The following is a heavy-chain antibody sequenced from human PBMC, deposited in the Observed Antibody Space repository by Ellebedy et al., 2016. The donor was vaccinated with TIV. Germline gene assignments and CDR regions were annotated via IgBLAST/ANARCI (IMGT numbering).Heavy chain of an antibody. Sequence: AASVKVSCKASGGTFSSYAISWVRQAPGQGLEWMGGIIPIFGTANYAQKFQGRVTITADESTSTAYMELSSLRSEDTAVYYCASTYLAAAGRAHYFDYWGQGTLVTVSS. D-gene: IGHD6-13*01. CDR3: ASTYLAAAGRAHYFDY. J-gene: IGHJ4*02. CDR1: GGTFSSYA. CDR2: IIPIFGTA. V-gene: IGHV1-69*13.